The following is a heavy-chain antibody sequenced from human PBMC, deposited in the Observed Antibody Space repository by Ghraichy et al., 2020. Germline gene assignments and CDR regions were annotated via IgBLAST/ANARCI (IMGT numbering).Heavy chain of an antibody. Sequence: SETLSLTCTVSGGSISSYSDYWGWLRQSPGKGLEWIGSIYNSVSTHYNPSLRSRVTISIDTSKDQFSLRLTSVTAADTAVYYCARNKTGSLSGWFDPWGQGSRVLVSS. D-gene: IGHD6-6*01. V-gene: IGHV4-39*01. CDR3: ARNKTGSLSGWFDP. CDR2: IYNSVST. J-gene: IGHJ5*02. CDR1: GGSISSYSDY.